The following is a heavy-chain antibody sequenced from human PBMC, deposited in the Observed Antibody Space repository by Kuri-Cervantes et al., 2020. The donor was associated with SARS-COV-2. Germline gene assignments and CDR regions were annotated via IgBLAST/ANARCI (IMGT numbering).Heavy chain of an antibody. Sequence: GESLKISCAASGFTFDDYAMHWVRQAPGKGLEWVAFIRYDGSNKYYADSVKGRFTISRDNSKNTLYLQMNSLRAEDTAVYYCAKDQSSLSVEWELSVDYWGQGTLVTVSS. D-gene: IGHD1-26*01. CDR1: GFTFDDYA. J-gene: IGHJ4*02. V-gene: IGHV3-30*02. CDR2: IRYDGSNK. CDR3: AKDQSSLSVEWELSVDY.